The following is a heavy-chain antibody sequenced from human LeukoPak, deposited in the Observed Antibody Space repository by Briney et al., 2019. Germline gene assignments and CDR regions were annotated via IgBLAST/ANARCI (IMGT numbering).Heavy chain of an antibody. J-gene: IGHJ3*02. D-gene: IGHD4-17*01. V-gene: IGHV3-64*04. Sequence: PGGSLRLSCSASGXTFSSYAMNWVRQAPGKGLEYVSAITSNGGSTYYADSVKGRFTISRDNSKNTLYLQMNSLRAEDTAVYYCARWEIGDYGDYSDAFDIWGQGTMVTVSS. CDR1: GXTFSSYA. CDR2: ITSNGGST. CDR3: ARWEIGDYGDYSDAFDI.